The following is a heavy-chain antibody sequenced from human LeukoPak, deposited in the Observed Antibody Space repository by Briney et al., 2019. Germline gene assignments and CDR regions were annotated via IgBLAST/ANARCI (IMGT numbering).Heavy chain of an antibody. Sequence: PGGSLRLSCAASGFTVSSYWMHWVRQAPGKGLVWVSRINSGGSSKSYADSGKGRFTTSRDNAKNTLSLKMNSLRHDDTTVYYCARDPSYYDILPGYYYYYGMDGWGQGTTVTVSS. D-gene: IGHD3-9*01. J-gene: IGHJ6*02. CDR1: GFTVSSYW. V-gene: IGHV3-74*01. CDR2: INSGGSSK. CDR3: ARDPSYYDILPGYYYYYGMDG.